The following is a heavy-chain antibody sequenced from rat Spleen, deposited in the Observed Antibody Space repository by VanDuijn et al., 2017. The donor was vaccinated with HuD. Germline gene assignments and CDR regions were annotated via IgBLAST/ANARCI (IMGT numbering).Heavy chain of an antibody. CDR2: ISYDGSNT. V-gene: IGHV5-29*01. CDR1: GFTFSDYY. D-gene: IGHD1-2*01. J-gene: IGHJ3*01. CDR3: ARLGVTLGAGHWFAY. Sequence: EVQLVESDGDLVQPGRSLKLSCGTSGFTFSDYYMAWVRQAPTKGLEWVAAISYDGSNTYYRDSVKGRFTISRDNAKNTQYLQMDSLRSEDTATYYCARLGVTLGAGHWFAYWGQGTLVTVSS.